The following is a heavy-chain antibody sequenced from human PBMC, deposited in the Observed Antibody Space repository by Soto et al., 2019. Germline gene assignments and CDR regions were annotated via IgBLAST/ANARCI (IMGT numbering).Heavy chain of an antibody. V-gene: IGHV2-5*02. J-gene: IGHJ4*02. Sequence: QITLKESGPTLVRPAQTLTLTCAFSGFSLTTYDMGVAWIRQPPGKALEWLALIYWDDDKRYSPSLKDRLAISKDTSRNQVVLTITNMDPGDTATYFCAQAGDYDLLTFDHWGPGTLVTVSS. CDR1: GFSLTTYDMG. D-gene: IGHD4-17*01. CDR2: IYWDDDK. CDR3: AQAGDYDLLTFDH.